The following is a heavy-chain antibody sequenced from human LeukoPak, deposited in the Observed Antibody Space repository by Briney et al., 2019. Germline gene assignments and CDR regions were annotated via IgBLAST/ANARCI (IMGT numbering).Heavy chain of an antibody. D-gene: IGHD3-16*01. Sequence: PGGSLPLSRACTGFTFCSYKTNWVGQAPGQGLVWFSRINSDGSSTTYADSVKGRFTISRARAKNTVYLQMNSLRAEDTAVYYCGRRPTVATFPLDNWGQGTMVTVSS. CDR3: GRRPTVATFPLDN. CDR1: GFTFCSYK. J-gene: IGHJ4*02. CDR2: INSDGSST. V-gene: IGHV3-74*01.